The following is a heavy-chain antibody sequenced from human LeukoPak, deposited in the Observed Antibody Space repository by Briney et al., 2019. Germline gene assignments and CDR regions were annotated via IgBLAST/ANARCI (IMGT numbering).Heavy chain of an antibody. CDR1: GFTFNNYA. D-gene: IGHD6-19*01. CDR2: ISGSGGST. V-gene: IGHV3-23*01. Sequence: GGSLRLSCAASGFTFNNYAMNWVRQAPGKGLEWVSTISGSGGSTYYADSVKGRFTISRDNSKNTLSLQMNSLRAEDTAVYYCATPGYRYSSGWYRSFDYWGQGTLVTVSS. J-gene: IGHJ4*02. CDR3: ATPGYRYSSGWYRSFDY.